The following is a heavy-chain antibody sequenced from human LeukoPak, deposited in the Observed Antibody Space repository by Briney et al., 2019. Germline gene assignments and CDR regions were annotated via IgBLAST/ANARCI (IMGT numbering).Heavy chain of an antibody. CDR3: ATHFDLAPTDY. CDR2: ISSSSSYI. V-gene: IGHV3-21*01. CDR1: GFTVSSNY. Sequence: PGGSLRLSCAASGFTVSSNYMSWVRQAPGKGLEWVSSISSSSSYIYYADSVKGRFTISRDNAKNSLYLQMNSLRAEDTAVYYCATHFDLAPTDYWGQGTLVTVSS. D-gene: IGHD3-9*01. J-gene: IGHJ4*02.